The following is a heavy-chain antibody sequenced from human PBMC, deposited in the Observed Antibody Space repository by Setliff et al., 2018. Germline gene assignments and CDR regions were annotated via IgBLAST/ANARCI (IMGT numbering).Heavy chain of an antibody. V-gene: IGHV1-2*06. D-gene: IGHD3-9*01. CDR3: ARVGSPRVVLAADFDY. Sequence: GASVKVSCKASGYTFTGYSMHWVRQAPGQGLEWMGRINPNSGGTNYAQKFQGRVTMTRDTSISTAYMELSRLRSDDTAVYYCARVGSPRVVLAADFDYWGQGTLVTVSS. CDR2: INPNSGGT. CDR1: GYTFTGYS. J-gene: IGHJ4*02.